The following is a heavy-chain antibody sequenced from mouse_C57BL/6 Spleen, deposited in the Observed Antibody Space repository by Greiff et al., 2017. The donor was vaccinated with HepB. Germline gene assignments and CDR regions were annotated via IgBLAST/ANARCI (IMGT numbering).Heavy chain of an antibody. Sequence: EVQLQQSGPELVKPGASVKISCKASGYSFTGYYMNWVKQSPEKSLEWIGEINPSTGGTTYNQKFKAKATLTVDKSSSTAYMQLKSLTSEDSAVYYCARSDYDPSNWYFDVWGTGTTVTVSS. D-gene: IGHD2-4*01. V-gene: IGHV1-42*01. CDR1: GYSFTGYY. J-gene: IGHJ1*03. CDR2: INPSTGGT. CDR3: ARSDYDPSNWYFDV.